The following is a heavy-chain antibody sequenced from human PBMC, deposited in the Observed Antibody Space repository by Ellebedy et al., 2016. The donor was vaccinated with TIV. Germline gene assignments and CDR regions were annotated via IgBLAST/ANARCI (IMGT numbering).Heavy chain of an antibody. J-gene: IGHJ4*02. Sequence: AASVKVSCKASGYTFTGYYMHWVRQAHGQGLEWMGWINPNSGGTNYAQKFQGGVTMTRDTSISTAYMELSRLRSDDTAVYYCAIGPVLEGITMVRGEKYYFDYWGQGTLVTVSS. CDR3: AIGPVLEGITMVRGEKYYFDY. D-gene: IGHD3-10*01. CDR1: GYTFTGYY. CDR2: INPNSGGT. V-gene: IGHV1-2*02.